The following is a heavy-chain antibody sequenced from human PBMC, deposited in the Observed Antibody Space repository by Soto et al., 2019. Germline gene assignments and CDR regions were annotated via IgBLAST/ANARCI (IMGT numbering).Heavy chain of an antibody. V-gene: IGHV3-73*01. CDR2: IRSKANSYAT. D-gene: IGHD6-6*01. CDR1: GFTFSGSA. Sequence: GGSLRLSCAASGFTFSGSAMHWVRQASGKGLEWVGRIRSKANSYATAYAASVKGRFTISRDDSKNTAYLQMNSLKTEDTAVYYCTRIAAGLGWFDPWGQGTLVTVSS. J-gene: IGHJ5*02. CDR3: TRIAAGLGWFDP.